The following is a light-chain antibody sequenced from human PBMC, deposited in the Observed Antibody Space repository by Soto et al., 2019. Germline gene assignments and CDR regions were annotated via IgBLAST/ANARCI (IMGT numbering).Light chain of an antibody. Sequence: QSVLTQPPSVSAAPGQTVTISCSGRNSRIRNSYVSWYQQLPGTIPKLLIYDNNMRPSGIPDRFSGSKSGTSATLGIADLQTGDEADYYCGAWDSSLNGVLFGGGTQLTVL. CDR1: NSRIRNSY. CDR3: GAWDSSLNGVL. CDR2: DNN. J-gene: IGLJ2*01. V-gene: IGLV1-51*01.